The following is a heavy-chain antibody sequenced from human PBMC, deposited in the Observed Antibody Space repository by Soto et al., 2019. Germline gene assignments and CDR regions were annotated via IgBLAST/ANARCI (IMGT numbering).Heavy chain of an antibody. Sequence: GGSLRLSCAASGFTVSTNYISWVRQAPGKGLEWVSIIYSGGKTYYADSVKGRFVISRDNSKNTLYLQMNSLRVEDTAVYYCARMASLREWLVNAFDMWGQGTTVPAS. CDR3: ARMASLREWLVNAFDM. CDR2: IYSGGKT. V-gene: IGHV3-53*01. D-gene: IGHD6-19*01. J-gene: IGHJ3*02. CDR1: GFTVSTNY.